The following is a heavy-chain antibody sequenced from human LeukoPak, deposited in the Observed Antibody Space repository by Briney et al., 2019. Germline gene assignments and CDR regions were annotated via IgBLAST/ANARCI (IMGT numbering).Heavy chain of an antibody. Sequence: ASVKVSCKASGYTFTGYYMHWVRQAPGQGLEWMGWINPNSGGTNYAQKFQGRVTMTRDTSISTAYMELSRLRSDDTAVYYCARGGLNYYDSSGYSDFDYWGQGTLVTVSS. D-gene: IGHD3-22*01. CDR3: ARGGLNYYDSSGYSDFDY. CDR2: INPNSGGT. V-gene: IGHV1-2*02. CDR1: GYTFTGYY. J-gene: IGHJ4*02.